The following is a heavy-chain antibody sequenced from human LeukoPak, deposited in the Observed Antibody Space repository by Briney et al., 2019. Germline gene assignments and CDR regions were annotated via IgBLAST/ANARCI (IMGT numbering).Heavy chain of an antibody. CDR3: AREGSDAFDI. CDR1: GFTFSDYY. J-gene: IGHJ3*02. V-gene: IGHV3-11*06. Sequence: PGGSLRLSCAASGFTFSDYYMSWIRQAPGKGLEWVSSISSGSTYIYYADSVKGRFTISRDNAKNSLYLQMNSLRAEDTAVYYCAREGSDAFDIWGQGTMVTVSP. CDR2: ISSGSTYI.